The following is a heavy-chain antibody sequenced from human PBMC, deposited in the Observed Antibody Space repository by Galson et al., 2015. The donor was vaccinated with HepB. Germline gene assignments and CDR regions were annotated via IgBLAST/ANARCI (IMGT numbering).Heavy chain of an antibody. CDR2: INTYNGNT. CDR1: GYTFTTYG. D-gene: IGHD2/OR15-2a*01. Sequence: SVKVSCKASGYTFTTYGIIWVRQAPGQGLEWMGRINTYNGNTNYVKKVQGRVTMTTDTSTGTAYMELRSLRSDDTAVYCCARLREYFGIDYWGQGTLVTVSS. J-gene: IGHJ4*02. CDR3: ARLREYFGIDY. V-gene: IGHV1-18*01.